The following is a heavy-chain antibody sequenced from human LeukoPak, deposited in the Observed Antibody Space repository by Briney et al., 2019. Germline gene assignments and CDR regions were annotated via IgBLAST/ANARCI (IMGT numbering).Heavy chain of an antibody. J-gene: IGHJ4*02. Sequence: GGSLRLSCAASGFTFSSYAMSWVRQAPGKGLEWVSAISGSGVSTYYTNSVQGRFTISRDNSKNTLYLQMNSLRAEDTALYYCAKDGTFGGGWFDYWGQGALVTVSS. CDR1: GFTFSSYA. CDR3: AKDGTFGGGWFDY. CDR2: ISGSGVST. V-gene: IGHV3-23*01. D-gene: IGHD6-19*01.